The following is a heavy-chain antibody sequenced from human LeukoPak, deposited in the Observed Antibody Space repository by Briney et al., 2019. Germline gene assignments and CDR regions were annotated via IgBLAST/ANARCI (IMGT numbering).Heavy chain of an antibody. D-gene: IGHD2-2*01. CDR1: GYTFTSYG. CDR3: ARDGYCSSTSCYQDYYYYGMDV. J-gene: IGHJ6*02. Sequence: GASVKVSCKASGYTFTSYGISWVRQAPGQGLEWMGWISAYNGNTNYAQKLQGRVTMTTDTSTSTAYMELRSLRSEDTAVYYCARDGYCSSTSCYQDYYYYGMDVWGQGTTVTVSS. CDR2: ISAYNGNT. V-gene: IGHV1-18*01.